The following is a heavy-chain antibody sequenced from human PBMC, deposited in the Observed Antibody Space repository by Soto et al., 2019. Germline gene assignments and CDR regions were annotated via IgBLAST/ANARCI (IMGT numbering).Heavy chain of an antibody. CDR3: TTEPLRYFDWLLTKYYFDY. Sequence: EVQLVESGGGLVKPGGSLRLSCAASGFTFSNAWMSWVRQAPGKGLEWVGRIKSKTDGGTTDYAAPVKGRFTISRDDSKNTLYLQMNSLKTEDTAVYYCTTEPLRYFDWLLTKYYFDYWGQGTLVTVSS. CDR2: IKSKTDGGTT. CDR1: GFTFSNAW. V-gene: IGHV3-15*01. J-gene: IGHJ4*02. D-gene: IGHD3-9*01.